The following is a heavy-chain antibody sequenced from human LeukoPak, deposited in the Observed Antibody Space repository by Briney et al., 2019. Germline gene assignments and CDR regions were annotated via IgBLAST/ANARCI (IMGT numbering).Heavy chain of an antibody. V-gene: IGHV4-59*12. CDR3: ARGDIVVVPAARPTHFDY. CDR2: IYYGGST. J-gene: IGHJ4*02. Sequence: PSQTLSLTCTVSGGSISSYYWSWVRQPPGKGLEWIGYIYYGGSTNYNPSLKSRVTISVDTSKNQFSLKLSSVTAADTAVYYCARGDIVVVPAARPTHFDYWGQGTLVTVSS. D-gene: IGHD2-2*01. CDR1: GGSISSYY.